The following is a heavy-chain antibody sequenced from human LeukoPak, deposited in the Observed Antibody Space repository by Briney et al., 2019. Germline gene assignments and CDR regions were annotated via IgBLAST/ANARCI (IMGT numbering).Heavy chain of an antibody. J-gene: IGHJ3*02. CDR2: ISPGDSDT. D-gene: IGHD3-22*01. V-gene: IGHV5-51*01. CDR3: ARCRGGYYSDAFDI. CDR1: GYSFTSYW. Sequence: AESLKISCKSSGYSFTSYWIVWVRQMPGKELEGGGIISPGDSDTRYCASFQGQVTISADKSISTAYLQWSSLKASDTAMYYCARCRGGYYSDAFDIWGQGTMVTVSS.